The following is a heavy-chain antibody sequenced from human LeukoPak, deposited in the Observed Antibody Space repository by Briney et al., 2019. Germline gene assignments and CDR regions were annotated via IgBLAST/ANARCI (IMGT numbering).Heavy chain of an antibody. J-gene: IGHJ5*02. D-gene: IGHD3/OR15-3a*01. CDR1: GGSISSRSYY. V-gene: IGHV4-61*01. CDR2: VYYNGNT. Sequence: PSETLSLTCTASGGSISSRSYYWTWIRQPPGKGLEWVGYVYYNGNTNYNPSLKSRITISVDTSKNQFSLRLKSVTAADTAVYYCARGPLSSRTTWTWFDPWGQGTLVTVSS. CDR3: ARGPLSSRTTWTWFDP.